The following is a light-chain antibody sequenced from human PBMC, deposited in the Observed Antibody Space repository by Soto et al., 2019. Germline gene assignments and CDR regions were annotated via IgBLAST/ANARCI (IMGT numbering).Light chain of an antibody. CDR3: QQSYKTPIT. Sequence: DIQMTQSPSSLSASVGDRVTITCRASQSISTFLDWYQQKPGKAPNLLIYAASGLQNGVPSRFSGSGSWTDFTLTISSLQPEDFATYYCQQSYKTPITFGQGTRLEIK. V-gene: IGKV1-39*01. CDR1: QSISTF. J-gene: IGKJ5*01. CDR2: AAS.